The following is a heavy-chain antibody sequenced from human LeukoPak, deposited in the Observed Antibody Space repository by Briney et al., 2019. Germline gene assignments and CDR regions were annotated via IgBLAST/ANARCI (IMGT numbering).Heavy chain of an antibody. V-gene: IGHV3-74*01. CDR1: GFTFSSYW. CDR3: ARGISESLINWFES. J-gene: IGHJ5*02. CDR2: INRDGSIT. D-gene: IGHD2-21*01. Sequence: PGGSLRLSCAASGFTFSSYWMHWVRQDPGKGLVWLSRINRDGSITNYADSVQGRFSISRDNAKNTVYLQVNSLRAEDTAVYYCARGISESLINWFESWGQGTPVTVSS.